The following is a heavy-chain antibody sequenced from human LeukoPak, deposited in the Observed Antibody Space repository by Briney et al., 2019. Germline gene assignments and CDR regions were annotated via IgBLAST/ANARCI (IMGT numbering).Heavy chain of an antibody. D-gene: IGHD1-26*01. CDR1: GYTFTSYG. CDR3: ARDPRGSYLGYFQH. Sequence: ASVKVSCKASGYTFTSYGISWVRQAPGQGLERMGWISAYNGNTNYAQKLQGRVTMTTDTSTSTAYMELRSLRSEDTAVYYCARDPRGSYLGYFQHWGQGTLVTVSS. CDR2: ISAYNGNT. V-gene: IGHV1-18*01. J-gene: IGHJ1*01.